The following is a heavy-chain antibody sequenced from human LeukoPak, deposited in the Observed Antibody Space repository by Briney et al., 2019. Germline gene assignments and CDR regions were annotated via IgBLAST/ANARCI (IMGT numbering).Heavy chain of an antibody. Sequence: SETLSLTCAVYGGSFSGYYWSWIRQPPGKGLEWIGEINHSGSTNYNPSLKSRVTISVDTSKNQFSLKLSSATAADTAVYYCARVSGLNYYYYGMDVWGQGTTVTVSS. D-gene: IGHD3-10*01. J-gene: IGHJ6*02. V-gene: IGHV4-34*01. CDR3: ARVSGLNYYYYGMDV. CDR2: INHSGST. CDR1: GGSFSGYY.